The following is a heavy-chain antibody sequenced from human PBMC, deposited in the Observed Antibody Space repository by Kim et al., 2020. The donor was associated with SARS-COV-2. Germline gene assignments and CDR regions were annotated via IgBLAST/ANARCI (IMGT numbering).Heavy chain of an antibody. D-gene: IGHD6-6*01. Sequence: GGSLRHSCAASGFTFSSYSMSWVRQAPGKGLEWVSSISGTAGNTYYADSVKGRFTISRDNSKNTLYLQMNSLRAEDTAVYYCAKRGTSSTAARLYYFDYWGQGTLVTVSS. CDR3: AKRGTSSTAARLYYFDY. V-gene: IGHV3-23*01. CDR2: ISGTAGNT. J-gene: IGHJ4*02. CDR1: GFTFSSYS.